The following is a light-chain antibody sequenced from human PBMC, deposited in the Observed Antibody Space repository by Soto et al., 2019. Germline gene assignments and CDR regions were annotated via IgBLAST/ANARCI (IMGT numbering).Light chain of an antibody. Sequence: ERGKTQSAATRSVSPGERATLSCRASQSVSSNLAWYQQKPGQAPRLLIYGASTRATGIPARFSGSGSGTEFTLTISSLQSEDFAVYYCQQYNNWPQTFGQGTRWIS. CDR1: QSVSSN. V-gene: IGKV3-15*01. CDR3: QQYNNWPQT. J-gene: IGKJ1*01. CDR2: GAS.